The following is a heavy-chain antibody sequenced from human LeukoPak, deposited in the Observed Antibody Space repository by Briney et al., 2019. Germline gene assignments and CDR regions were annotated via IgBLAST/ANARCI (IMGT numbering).Heavy chain of an antibody. D-gene: IGHD2-21*01. V-gene: IGHV4-39*01. CDR3: ARHIVVVSTPADWFDP. CDR2: IYYSGST. J-gene: IGHJ5*02. CDR1: GGSISSSSYY. Sequence: SETLSLTCTVSGGSISSSSYYWGWIRQPPGKGLEWIGSIYYSGSTYYSPSLKSRVTISADTSKNQFSLKLSSVSAADTAVYHCARHIVVVSTPADWFDPWGQGTLVTVSS.